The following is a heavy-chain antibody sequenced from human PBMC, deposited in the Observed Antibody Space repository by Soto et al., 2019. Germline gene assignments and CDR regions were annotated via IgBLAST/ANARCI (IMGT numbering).Heavy chain of an antibody. D-gene: IGHD2-2*01. Sequence: VKVSCKASGYTFNNYGISWVRQAPGQGLEWMGWISAYNGNTNYAQKVQGRVTMTTDTSTSTAYMELRSLRSDDTAVYYCARDPAPLGWFDPWGQGTLVTVSS. J-gene: IGHJ5*02. CDR1: GYTFNNYG. CDR2: ISAYNGNT. CDR3: ARDPAPLGWFDP. V-gene: IGHV1-18*01.